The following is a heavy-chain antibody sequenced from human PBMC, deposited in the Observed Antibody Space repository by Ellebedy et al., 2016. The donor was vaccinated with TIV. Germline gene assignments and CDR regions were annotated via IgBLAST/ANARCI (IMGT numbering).Heavy chain of an antibody. CDR1: GYSFTSYW. Sequence: GESLKISXKGSGYSFTSYWIGWVRQMPGKGLEWMGIIYPGDSDTRYSPSFQGQVTISADKSISTAYLQWSSLKASDTAMYYCARQTLVVVAATTYYGMDVWGQGTTVTVSS. CDR2: IYPGDSDT. D-gene: IGHD2-15*01. CDR3: ARQTLVVVAATTYYGMDV. V-gene: IGHV5-51*01. J-gene: IGHJ6*02.